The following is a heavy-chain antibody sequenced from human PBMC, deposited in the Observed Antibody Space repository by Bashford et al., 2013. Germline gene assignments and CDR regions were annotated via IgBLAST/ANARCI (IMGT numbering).Heavy chain of an antibody. Sequence: SETLSLTCAVYGGSFSGYYWSWIRQPPGKGLEWIGEINHSGSTNYNPSLKSRVTISVDTSKNQFSLKLSSVTAADTAVYYCARAPRSSWYDYWGQGTLVTVSS. CDR2: INHSGST. CDR3: ARAPRSSWYDY. D-gene: IGHD6-13*01. J-gene: IGHJ4*02. CDR1: GGSFSGYY. V-gene: IGHV4-34*01.